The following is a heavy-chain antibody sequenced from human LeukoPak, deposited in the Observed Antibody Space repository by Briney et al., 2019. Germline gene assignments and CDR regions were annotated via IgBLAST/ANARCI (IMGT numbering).Heavy chain of an antibody. D-gene: IGHD3-16*01. CDR1: GFTFDDYG. V-gene: IGHV3-23*01. J-gene: IGHJ4*02. CDR3: ARLRGNNDQKKHYFDY. Sequence: PGGSLRLSCAASGFTFDDYGMSWVRQAPGKGLEWVSGISGSGGTTFYADSVKGRFTISRDNSKNTLYLQMNSLRAEDTAVYYCARLRGNNDQKKHYFDYWGQGTLVTVSS. CDR2: ISGSGGTT.